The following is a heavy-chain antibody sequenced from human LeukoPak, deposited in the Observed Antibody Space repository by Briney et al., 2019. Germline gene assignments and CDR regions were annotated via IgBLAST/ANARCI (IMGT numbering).Heavy chain of an antibody. D-gene: IGHD5-18*01. Sequence: GGSLRFSSTPSEFIFADPAMSSVPQAPVNGLECVGFIRSKSYGGTTEYAASVKGRFTISRYDSRGIAYLQMSSLETEDTACYYCTRGPIQLWIHNGMDVWGQGTTVTVSS. CDR3: TRGPIQLWIHNGMDV. J-gene: IGHJ6*02. CDR2: IRSKSYGGTT. V-gene: IGHV3-49*04. CDR1: EFIFADPA.